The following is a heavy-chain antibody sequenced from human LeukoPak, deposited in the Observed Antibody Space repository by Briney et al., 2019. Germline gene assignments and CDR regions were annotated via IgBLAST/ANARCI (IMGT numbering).Heavy chain of an antibody. CDR2: INPNSGGT. V-gene: IGHV1-2*02. D-gene: IGHD2-21*01. CDR1: GYTFTSYG. CDR3: ARVIVVRSNWVPFVY. J-gene: IGHJ4*02. Sequence: GASVKVSCKASGYTFTSYGISWVRQAPGQGLEWMGWINPNSGGTNYAQKFQGRVTMTRDTSISTAYMELSRLRSDDTAVYYCARVIVVRSNWVPFVYWGQGTLVTVSS.